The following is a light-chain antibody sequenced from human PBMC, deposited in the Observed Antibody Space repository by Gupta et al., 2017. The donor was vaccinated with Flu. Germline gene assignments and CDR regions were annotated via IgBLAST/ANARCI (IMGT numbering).Light chain of an antibody. CDR2: EVS. J-gene: IGLJ3*02. Sequence: SALTQPPSASGSPGPSVTISCTGTSSDIGGYNSVSWYQQHPDKAPNLMIYEVSKRPAGVPGRFSGSKSGNTASLTVSAPQEEEEADYYCTSYAGSNNWVFGGGTKLTVL. CDR1: SSDIGGYNS. V-gene: IGLV2-8*01. CDR3: TSYAGSNNWV.